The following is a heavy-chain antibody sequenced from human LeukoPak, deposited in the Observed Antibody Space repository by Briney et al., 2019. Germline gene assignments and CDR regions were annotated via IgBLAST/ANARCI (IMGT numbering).Heavy chain of an antibody. D-gene: IGHD2-15*01. Sequence: PSETLSLTCTVSNGSISSYFWSYIRQPAGKGLEWIGRIHTSGTANYNPSLKSRVTMSVDTSKNQFSLELNSVTAADTAVYFCVREETTRSQQAFDSWGQGTLVTVSS. CDR3: VREETTRSQQAFDS. CDR2: IHTSGTA. V-gene: IGHV4-4*07. CDR1: NGSISSYF. J-gene: IGHJ4*02.